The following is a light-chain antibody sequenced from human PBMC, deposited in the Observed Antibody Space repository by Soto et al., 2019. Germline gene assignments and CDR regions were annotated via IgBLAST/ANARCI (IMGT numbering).Light chain of an antibody. CDR1: QSISIW. J-gene: IGKJ1*01. V-gene: IGKV1-5*03. Sequence: DIQMTQSPSTLSASVGDRVTITCRASQSISIWLAWYQQKPGKAPKILIYKASSLESGVPSRFSGSGSGTEFTLTISSLQPEDFATYYCQQNYGTPGTFGQGTKVDIK. CDR2: KAS. CDR3: QQNYGTPGT.